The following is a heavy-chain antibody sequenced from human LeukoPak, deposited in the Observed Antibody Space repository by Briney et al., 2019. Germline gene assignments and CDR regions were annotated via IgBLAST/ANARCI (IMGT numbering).Heavy chain of an antibody. V-gene: IGHV4-38-2*01. CDR2: IYHSGST. J-gene: IGHJ4*02. D-gene: IGHD7-27*01. CDR3: ARVSTGAFDY. Sequence: SETLSLTCAVSGYSISSGYYWGWIRQPPGKGLEWIGSIYHSGSTCYNPSLKSRVTISVDTSKNQFSLKLSSVTAADTAVYYCARVSTGAFDYWGQGTLVTVSS. CDR1: GYSISSGYY.